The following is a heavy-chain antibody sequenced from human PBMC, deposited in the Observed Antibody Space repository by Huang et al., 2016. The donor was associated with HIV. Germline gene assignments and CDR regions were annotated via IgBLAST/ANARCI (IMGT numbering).Heavy chain of an antibody. CDR2: IKSDGSST. CDR3: GSGTAY. Sequence: EVQLVESGGGLVQPWGSLRLSCAASGFTFSSYWMHWVRQVPGKGLLCVSHIKSDGSSTSYADSVKGRFTISIDNAKNTLYLQMNSLRAEDTAVYYYGSGTAYWGQGTLVTVSS. D-gene: IGHD3-10*01. J-gene: IGHJ4*02. CDR1: GFTFSSYW. V-gene: IGHV3-74*01.